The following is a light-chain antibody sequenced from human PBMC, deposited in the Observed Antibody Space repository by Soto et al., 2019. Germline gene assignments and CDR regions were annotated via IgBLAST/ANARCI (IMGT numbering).Light chain of an antibody. CDR1: RSNIGSNT. Sequence: QLVLTQPPSASGTPGQRVTISCSGGRSNIGSNTVNWYQQLPGTAPKLLIYSNNQRPSGVPDRFSGSKSGTSASLAISGLQSEDEADYYCAAWDDSLMGVFGGGTKLTVL. CDR2: SNN. V-gene: IGLV1-44*01. CDR3: AAWDDSLMGV. J-gene: IGLJ3*02.